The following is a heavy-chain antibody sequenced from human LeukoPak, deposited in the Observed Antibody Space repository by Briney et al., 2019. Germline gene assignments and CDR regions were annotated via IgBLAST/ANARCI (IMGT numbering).Heavy chain of an antibody. CDR1: GFTFSSYG. Sequence: PGRSLRLSCAASGFTFSSYGMHWVRQAPGKGLEWVALISFDGSDKYYADSVKGRFTISRDNSKNTLFLQMNSLRLEDTAVYYCAKPNWNHEVGAYFDYWGQGTLVTVSS. V-gene: IGHV3-30*18. D-gene: IGHD1-14*01. CDR3: AKPNWNHEVGAYFDY. CDR2: ISFDGSDK. J-gene: IGHJ4*02.